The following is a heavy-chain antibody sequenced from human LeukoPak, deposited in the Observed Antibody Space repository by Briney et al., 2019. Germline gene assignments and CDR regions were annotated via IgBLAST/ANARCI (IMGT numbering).Heavy chain of an antibody. CDR1: GFTFSSYS. CDR3: ARDSDGSGSYYNFDY. D-gene: IGHD3-10*01. V-gene: IGHV3-21*01. Sequence: PGGSLRLSCAASGFTFSSYSMNWVRQAPGKGLEWVSSISSSSSYIYYADSVKGRFTISRDNAKNSLYLQMNSLRAEDTAVYYCARDSDGSGSYYNFDYWGQGTLVTVSS. CDR2: ISSSSSYI. J-gene: IGHJ4*02.